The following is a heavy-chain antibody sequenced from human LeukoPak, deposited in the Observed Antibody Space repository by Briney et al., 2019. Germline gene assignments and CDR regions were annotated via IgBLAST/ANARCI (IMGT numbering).Heavy chain of an antibody. D-gene: IGHD2-21*02. J-gene: IGHJ6*02. CDR1: GFTFSSYG. CDR2: ISYDGSNK. V-gene: IGHV3-30*03. Sequence: GGSLRLSRAASGFTFSSYGMHWVRQAPGKGLEWVAVISYDGSNKYYADSVKGRFTISRDKSKNTVYLQMNSLRAEDTAVYYCARDYEAYCGGDCSARRYYYYYGMDVWGQGTTVTVSS. CDR3: ARDYEAYCGGDCSARRYYYYYGMDV.